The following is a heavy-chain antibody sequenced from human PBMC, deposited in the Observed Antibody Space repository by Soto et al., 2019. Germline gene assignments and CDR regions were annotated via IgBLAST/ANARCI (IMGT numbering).Heavy chain of an antibody. CDR1: GYSFTSYY. J-gene: IGHJ3*02. CDR2: LYPGDSDA. V-gene: IGHV5-51*01. CDR3: ARPLSGYSGSYFPFDN. Sequence: GESLKISCKPSGYSFTSYYIGCVRQMPGKGLEWIGILYPGDSDARYSPSFQGQVTISTEKSITTAYLQWSRLKTSDSATYYCARPLSGYSGSYFPFDNPGQAKMGTV. D-gene: IGHD1-26*01.